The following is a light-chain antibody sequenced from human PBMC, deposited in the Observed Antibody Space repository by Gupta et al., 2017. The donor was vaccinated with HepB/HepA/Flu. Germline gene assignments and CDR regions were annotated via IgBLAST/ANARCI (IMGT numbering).Light chain of an antibody. V-gene: IGKV3-20*01. CDR3: QQYGSSPIT. CDR2: DIS. Sequence: ENALTSSPVTLSLSPGERATISCRASQSITRTYLPWYHQIPGRTPTLPIYDISTCSTGPPHRFSGSGSVTDFTLTISRREPKDFTIYYIQQYGSSPITFGGGTRVEIK. J-gene: IGKJ4*01. CDR1: QSITRTY.